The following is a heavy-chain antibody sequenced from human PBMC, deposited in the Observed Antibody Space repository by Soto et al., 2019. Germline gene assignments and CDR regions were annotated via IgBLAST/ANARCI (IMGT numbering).Heavy chain of an antibody. V-gene: IGHV3-74*01. Sequence: QRLSCAASGFTFSSYWMHWVRQAPGKGLVWVSRINSDGSSTSYADSVKGRFTISRDNAKNTLYLQMNGLRAEDTAVYYCARERLSSGYENFDYWGQGTLVTVYS. CDR1: GFTFSSYW. CDR3: ARERLSSGYENFDY. CDR2: INSDGSST. D-gene: IGHD5-12*01. J-gene: IGHJ4*02.